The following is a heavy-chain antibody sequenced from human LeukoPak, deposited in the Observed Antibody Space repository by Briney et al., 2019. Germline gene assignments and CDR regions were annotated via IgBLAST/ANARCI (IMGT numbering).Heavy chain of an antibody. J-gene: IGHJ4*02. Sequence: SETLSLTCAVSSGFISSGGYSWSWIRQPPGKGLEWVGYIHHGGTSCSSPSLKSRVTISVDTSKNQFSLKLSSVTAADTAVYYCARGVGGYYYDSSGYEGYFDYWGLGTLVTVSS. CDR2: IHHGGTS. CDR3: ARGVGGYYYDSSGYEGYFDY. V-gene: IGHV4-30-2*01. CDR1: SGFISSGGYS. D-gene: IGHD3-22*01.